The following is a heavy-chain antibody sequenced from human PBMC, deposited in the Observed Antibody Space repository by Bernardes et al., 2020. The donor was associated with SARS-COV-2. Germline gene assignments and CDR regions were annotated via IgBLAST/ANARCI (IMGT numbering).Heavy chain of an antibody. Sequence: GGSLRLSCAASGFTFSSYEMHWVRQAPGKGLEWVATVLYDGNNEYYADSVKGRFIISRDNSRNTLYFQMNSLRPEDTAVYYCAKGGSWLDYWGQGTLVTVSS. J-gene: IGHJ4*02. D-gene: IGHD6-13*01. CDR3: AKGGSWLDY. CDR1: GFTFSSYE. V-gene: IGHV3-30*18. CDR2: VLYDGNNE.